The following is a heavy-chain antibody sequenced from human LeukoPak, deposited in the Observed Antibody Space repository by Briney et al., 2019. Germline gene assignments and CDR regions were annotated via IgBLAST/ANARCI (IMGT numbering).Heavy chain of an antibody. CDR2: IYSNDNT. J-gene: IGHJ4*02. V-gene: IGHV3-53*01. CDR3: AKEGIVLMVYAMDY. CDR1: GFTVSTNY. D-gene: IGHD2-8*01. Sequence: GGSLRLSCAASGFTVSTNYMSWVRQAPGKGLEWVSVIYSNDNTYYADSVKGRFTISRDNSKNTLYLQMNSLRAEDTAVYYCAKEGIVLMVYAMDYWGQGTLVTVSS.